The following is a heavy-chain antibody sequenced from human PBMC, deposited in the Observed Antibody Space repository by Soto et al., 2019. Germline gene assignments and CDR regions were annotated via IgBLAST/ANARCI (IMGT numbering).Heavy chain of an antibody. J-gene: IGHJ6*02. CDR1: GFTFSSYA. V-gene: IGHV3-30-3*01. CDR3: ARTPRGQWELPYYYYGMDV. D-gene: IGHD1-26*01. CDR2: ISYDGSNK. Sequence: QVQLVESGGGVVQPGRSLRLSCAASGFTFSSYAMHWVRQAPGKGLEWVAVISYDGSNKYYADSVKGRFTISRDNSKNTLYLQMNGLRAEDTAVYYCARTPRGQWELPYYYYGMDVWGQGTTVTVSS.